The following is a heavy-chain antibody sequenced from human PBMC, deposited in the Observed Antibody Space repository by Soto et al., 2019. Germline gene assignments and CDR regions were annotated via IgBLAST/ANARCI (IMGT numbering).Heavy chain of an antibody. J-gene: IGHJ6*02. CDR2: ISGSGGST. D-gene: IGHD3-10*01. Sequence: GGSLRLSCAASGFTFSSYAMSWVRQAPGKGLEWVSAISGSGGSTYYADSVKGRFTISRDNSKNTLYLQMNSLRAEDTAVYYCANALRGEMATTLVYGMDVWGQGTTVTVSS. CDR1: GFTFSSYA. CDR3: ANALRGEMATTLVYGMDV. V-gene: IGHV3-23*01.